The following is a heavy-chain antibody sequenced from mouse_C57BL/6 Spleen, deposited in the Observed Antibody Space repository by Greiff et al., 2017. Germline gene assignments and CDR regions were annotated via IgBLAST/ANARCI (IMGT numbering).Heavy chain of an antibody. D-gene: IGHD2-3*01. CDR2: IWSGGST. CDR1: GFSLTSYG. Sequence: QVQLKQSGPGLVQPSQSLSITCTVSGFSLTSYGVHWVRQSPGKGLEWLGVIWSGGSTDNNAAFISRLSISKDNSKSQVFFKMNSLQADDTAIYYCARNGANDGYYTWFAYWGQGTLVTVSA. J-gene: IGHJ3*01. CDR3: ARNGANDGYYTWFAY. V-gene: IGHV2-2*01.